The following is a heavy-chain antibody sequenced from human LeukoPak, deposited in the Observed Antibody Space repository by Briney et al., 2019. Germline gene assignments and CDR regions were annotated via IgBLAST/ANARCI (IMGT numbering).Heavy chain of an antibody. V-gene: IGHV1-24*01. CDR2: FDPEDGET. D-gene: IGHD1-14*01. Sequence: GASVKVSCKVSGYTLTELSMHWVRQAPGKGLEWMGGFDPEDGETIYAQKFQGRVTMTEDTSTDTAYMGLSSLRAEDTAVYYCAREPGGRRPFDYWGQGTLVTVSS. J-gene: IGHJ4*02. CDR1: GYTLTELS. CDR3: AREPGGRRPFDY.